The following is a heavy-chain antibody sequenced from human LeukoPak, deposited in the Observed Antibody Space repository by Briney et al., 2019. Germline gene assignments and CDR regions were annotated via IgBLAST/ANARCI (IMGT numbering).Heavy chain of an antibody. J-gene: IGHJ4*02. Sequence: GGSLRLSCAASGFTFSSYAMSWVRQAPGKGLEWVSAISGSGGSTYYADSVKGRFTISRDNSKNTLYLQMNSLRAEDTAVYYCAKPVGYYYDSSGSDYWGQGTLVTVSS. V-gene: IGHV3-23*01. CDR2: ISGSGGST. CDR3: AKPVGYYYDSSGSDY. CDR1: GFTFSSYA. D-gene: IGHD3-22*01.